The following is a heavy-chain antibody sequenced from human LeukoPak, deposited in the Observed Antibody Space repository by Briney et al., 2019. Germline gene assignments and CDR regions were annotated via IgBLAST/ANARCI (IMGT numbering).Heavy chain of an antibody. Sequence: GGSLRLSCAASGFTFSDYYMSWIRQAPGKGLEWVSYISGSSSYTNYADSVKGRFTISRDNAKNSLYLQMDSLRAEDTAVYYCARRSPIAGVGPRRLEDWGQGTLVTVSS. J-gene: IGHJ4*02. CDR3: ARRSPIAGVGPRRLED. CDR2: ISGSSSYT. CDR1: GFTFSDYY. V-gene: IGHV3-11*03. D-gene: IGHD6-13*01.